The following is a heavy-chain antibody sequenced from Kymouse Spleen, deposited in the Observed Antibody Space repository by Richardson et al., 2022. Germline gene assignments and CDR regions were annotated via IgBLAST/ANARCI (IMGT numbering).Heavy chain of an antibody. Sequence: QVQLVESGGGVVQPGRSLRLSCAASGFTFSSYGMHWVRQAPGKGLEWVAVIWYDGSNKYYADSVKGRFTISRDNSKNTLYLQMNSLRAEDTAVYYCARVLRSPSYGMDVWGQGTTVTVSS. J-gene: IGHJ6*02. CDR3: ARVLRSPSYGMDV. V-gene: IGHV3-33*01. D-gene: IGHD3-3*01,IGHD3-9*01. CDR2: IWYDGSNK. CDR1: GFTFSSYG.